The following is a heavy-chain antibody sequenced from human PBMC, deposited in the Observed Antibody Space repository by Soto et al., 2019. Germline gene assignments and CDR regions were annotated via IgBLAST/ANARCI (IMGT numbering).Heavy chain of an antibody. CDR3: AKEVRYLGLDY. D-gene: IGHD1-1*01. J-gene: IGHJ4*02. V-gene: IGHV3-30*18. CDR2: ISYDGSNK. CDR1: GFTFSSYG. Sequence: GGSLRLSCAASGFTFSSYGMHWVRQAPGKGLEWVAVISYDGSNKYYADSVKGRFTISRDNSKNTLYLQMNSLRAEDTAVYYCAKEVRYLGLDYWGQGTLVTVSS.